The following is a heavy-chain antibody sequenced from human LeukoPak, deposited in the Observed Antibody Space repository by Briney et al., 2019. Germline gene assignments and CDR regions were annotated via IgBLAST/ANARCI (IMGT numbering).Heavy chain of an antibody. Sequence: SQTLSLTCTVSGGSISSGGYYWSWIRQHPGKGLEWIGYIYYSGSTYYNPSLKSRVTISVDTSKNQFSLKLSSVTAADTAVYYCARDLRMVYANYYGMDVWGQGTTVTVSS. CDR1: GGSISSGGYY. V-gene: IGHV4-31*03. CDR3: ARDLRMVYANYYGMDV. J-gene: IGHJ6*02. CDR2: IYYSGST. D-gene: IGHD2-8*01.